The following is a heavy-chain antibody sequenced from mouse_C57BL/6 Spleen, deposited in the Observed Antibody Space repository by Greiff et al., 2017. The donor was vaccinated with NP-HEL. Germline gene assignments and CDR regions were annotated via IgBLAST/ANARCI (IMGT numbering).Heavy chain of an antibody. Sequence: QVQLQQPGAELVKPGASVKLSCKASGYTFTSYWMHWVKPRPGQGLEWIGMIHPNSGSTNYNEKFKSKATLTVDKSSSTAYMQLSSLTSEDSAVYYCAIYYDYDGLFAYWGQGTLVTVSA. CDR1: GYTFTSYW. CDR3: AIYYDYDGLFAY. V-gene: IGHV1-64*01. D-gene: IGHD2-4*01. CDR2: IHPNSGST. J-gene: IGHJ3*01.